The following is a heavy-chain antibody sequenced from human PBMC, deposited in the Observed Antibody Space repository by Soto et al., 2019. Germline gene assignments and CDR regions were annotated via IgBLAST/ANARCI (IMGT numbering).Heavy chain of an antibody. D-gene: IGHD2-15*01. Sequence: GSSVKVSCKASGYTFTGYYMHWVRQAPGQGLEWMGWINPNSGGTNYAQKFQGRVTMTRDTSISTAYMELSRLRSDDTAVYYCAIDGDSVLAVDATPYHYSGMEVWGQGTTGTVSS. CDR2: INPNSGGT. J-gene: IGHJ6*02. CDR1: GYTFTGYY. CDR3: AIDGDSVLAVDATPYHYSGMEV. V-gene: IGHV1-2*02.